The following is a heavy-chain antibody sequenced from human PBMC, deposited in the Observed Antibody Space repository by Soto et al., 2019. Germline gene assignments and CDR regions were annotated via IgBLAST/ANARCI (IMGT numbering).Heavy chain of an antibody. Sequence: SETLSLTCTVSGGSISSSSYYWGWIRQPPGKGLEWIGSIYYSGSTYYNPSLKSRVTISVDTSKNHFSLKLSSVTAADTAVYYCARQENSSGGYYYYYGMDVWGQGTTVTVSS. J-gene: IGHJ6*02. CDR3: ARQENSSGGYYYYYGMDV. CDR2: IYYSGST. CDR1: GGSISSSSYY. D-gene: IGHD6-19*01. V-gene: IGHV4-39*01.